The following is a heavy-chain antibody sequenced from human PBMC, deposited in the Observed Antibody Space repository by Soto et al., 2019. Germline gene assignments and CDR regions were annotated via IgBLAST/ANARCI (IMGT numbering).Heavy chain of an antibody. Sequence: EVQLLESGGDLVQPGGSLRLSCAASGFTFSNYVMSWVRQAPGKGLEWVSSISGTGGSTNYADSVKGRFTISRDNSKNTVFLQMDSLRAEDTAIYFCAKVWRTGGSCFDFWGQGSVVTVSS. J-gene: IGHJ4*02. CDR1: GFTFSNYV. D-gene: IGHD2-15*01. V-gene: IGHV3-23*01. CDR2: ISGTGGST. CDR3: AKVWRTGGSCFDF.